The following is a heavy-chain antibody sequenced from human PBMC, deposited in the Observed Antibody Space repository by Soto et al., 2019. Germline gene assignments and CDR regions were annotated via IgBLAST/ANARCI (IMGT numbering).Heavy chain of an antibody. D-gene: IGHD3-9*01. CDR1: GGSFSGYY. Sequence: SSETLSLTCAVYGGSFSGYYWSWIRQPPGKGLEWIGEINHSGSTNYNPSLKSRVTISVDTSKNQFSLKLSSVTAADTAVYYCARRGYYDILTGYKAYYFDYLGQGTLVTVSS. J-gene: IGHJ4*02. CDR3: ARRGYYDILTGYKAYYFDY. CDR2: INHSGST. V-gene: IGHV4-34*01.